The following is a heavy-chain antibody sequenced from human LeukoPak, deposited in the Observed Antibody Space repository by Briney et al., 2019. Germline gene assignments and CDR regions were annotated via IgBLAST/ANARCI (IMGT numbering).Heavy chain of an antibody. D-gene: IGHD3-3*01. V-gene: IGHV3-21*01. CDR3: ASQGYDFWSGYVDAFDI. J-gene: IGHJ3*02. CDR2: ISSSSSYI. CDR1: GFTFSSYE. Sequence: GGSLRLSCAASGFTFSSYEMNWVRQAPGKGLEWVSSISSSSSYIYYADLVKGRFTISRDNAKNSLYLQMNSLRAEDTAVYYCASQGYDFWSGYVDAFDIWGQGTMVTVSS.